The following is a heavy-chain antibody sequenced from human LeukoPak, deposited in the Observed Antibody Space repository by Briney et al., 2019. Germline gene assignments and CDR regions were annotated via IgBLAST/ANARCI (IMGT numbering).Heavy chain of an antibody. V-gene: IGHV1-69*13. CDR3: AKAPTIAVADYWYFDL. CDR2: IIPIFGTA. CDR1: GGTFSSYA. J-gene: IGHJ2*01. Sequence: SVKVSCKASGGTFSSYAISWVRQAPGQGLEWMGGIIPIFGTANYAQKFQGRVTITADESTSTAYMELGSLRSEDTAVYYCAKAPTIAVADYWYFDLWGRGTLVTVSS. D-gene: IGHD6-19*01.